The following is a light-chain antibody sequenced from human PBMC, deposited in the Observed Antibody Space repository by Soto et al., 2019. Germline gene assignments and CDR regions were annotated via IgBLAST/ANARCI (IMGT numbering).Light chain of an antibody. V-gene: IGKV3-20*01. J-gene: IGKJ1*01. Sequence: EIVLTQSPGTLSLSPGERVTLSCRASQSVSSTYLAWYQQKPGQAPRLLIYGASSRATSIPDRFSGSGSGTDLTLTINRLEPEDFAVYYCQQYGSSPWTFGQGTKVEIK. CDR3: QQYGSSPWT. CDR1: QSVSSTY. CDR2: GAS.